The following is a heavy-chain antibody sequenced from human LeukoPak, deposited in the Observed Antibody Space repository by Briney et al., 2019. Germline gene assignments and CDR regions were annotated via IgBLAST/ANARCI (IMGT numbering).Heavy chain of an antibody. D-gene: IGHD5-24*01. V-gene: IGHV4-39*07. J-gene: IGHJ4*02. CDR2: IYYSGST. CDR1: GGSISSSSYY. Sequence: LETLSLTCTVSGGSISSSSYYWGWIRQPPGTGLEWIGSIYYSGSTYYNPSLKSRVTISVDTSKNQFSLKLSSVTAADTAVYYCARDFGYSYFDYWGQGTLVTVSS. CDR3: ARDFGYSYFDY.